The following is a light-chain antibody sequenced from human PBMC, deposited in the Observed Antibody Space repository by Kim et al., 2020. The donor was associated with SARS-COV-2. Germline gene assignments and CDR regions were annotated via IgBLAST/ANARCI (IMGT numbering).Light chain of an antibody. V-gene: IGLV3-1*01. CDR1: KLGDKY. J-gene: IGLJ2*01. CDR3: QAWDSSPEV. CDR2: QNN. Sequence: SYELTQPPSLSVSPGQTASITCSGDKLGDKYACWYQQKPGQSPGLVVYQNNKRPSGIPERFSGANSGNTATLTISGAQPMDEADYYCQAWDSSPEVFGGG.